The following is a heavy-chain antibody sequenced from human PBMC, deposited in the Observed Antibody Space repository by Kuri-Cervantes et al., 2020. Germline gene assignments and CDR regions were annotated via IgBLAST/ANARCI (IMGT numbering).Heavy chain of an antibody. CDR3: ASDCSGGSCYPDTHYYYGMDV. V-gene: IGHV1-69*02. CDR2: IIPILGIA. J-gene: IGHJ6*02. CDR1: GFTFSSYT. D-gene: IGHD2-15*01. Sequence: KISCAASGFTFSSYTISWVRQAPGQGLEWMGRIIPILGIANYAQKFQGRVTITADKSTSTAYMELSSLRSEDTAVYYCASDCSGGSCYPDTHYYYGMDVWGQGTTVTVSS.